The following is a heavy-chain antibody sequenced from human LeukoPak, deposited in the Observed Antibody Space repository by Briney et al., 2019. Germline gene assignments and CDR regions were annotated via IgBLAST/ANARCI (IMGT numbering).Heavy chain of an antibody. CDR1: GFTFDDYA. D-gene: IGHD1-1*01. Sequence: PGGSLRLSCAASGFTFDDYAMSWVRQAPGKGLEWVSGFNWNGGSIGYGDSVKGRITISRDNAKNSLYLQMDSLRAEDTAVYYCAKEGGTTQGHYYYYMDVRGKGTTVTVS. V-gene: IGHV3-20*04. J-gene: IGHJ6*03. CDR2: FNWNGGSI. CDR3: AKEGGTTQGHYYYYMDV.